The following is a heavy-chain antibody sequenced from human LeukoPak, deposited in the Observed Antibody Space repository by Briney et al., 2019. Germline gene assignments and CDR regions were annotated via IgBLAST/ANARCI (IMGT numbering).Heavy chain of an antibody. CDR2: ISSSGSTI. Sequence: GGSLRLSCAASGFTFSDYYMSWIRQAPGKGLEWVSYISSSGSTIYYADSVKGRFTIFRDNAKNSLHLQMNSLRAEDTAVYYCARGAPVPFAFDIWGQGTMVTVSS. J-gene: IGHJ3*02. CDR1: GFTFSDYY. V-gene: IGHV3-11*01. CDR3: ARGAPVPFAFDI.